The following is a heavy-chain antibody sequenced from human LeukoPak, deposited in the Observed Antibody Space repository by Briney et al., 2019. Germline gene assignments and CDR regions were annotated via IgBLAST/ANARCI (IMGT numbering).Heavy chain of an antibody. CDR3: ARGGGNYGDYGDAFDI. CDR1: GGSISSYY. V-gene: IGHV4-59*08. D-gene: IGHD4-17*01. Sequence: SETLSLTCTVSGGSISSYYWSWIRQPPGKGLEWIGYIYYSGSTYYNPSLKSRVTISVDTSKNQFSLKLSSVTAADTAVYYCARGGGNYGDYGDAFDIWGQGTMVTVSS. J-gene: IGHJ3*02. CDR2: IYYSGST.